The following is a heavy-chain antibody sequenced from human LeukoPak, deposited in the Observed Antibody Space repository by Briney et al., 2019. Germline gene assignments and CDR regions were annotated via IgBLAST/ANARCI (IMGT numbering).Heavy chain of an antibody. J-gene: IGHJ4*02. CDR3: AKTNWGSDYFDY. V-gene: IGHV3-23*01. CDR2: ISGSGGST. CDR1: GFTFSSYA. D-gene: IGHD7-27*01. Sequence: GGSLRLSCAASGFTFSSYAMSWVRQAPGKGLEGVSAISGSGGSTYYAVSVKGRFTISRDNSKHTLYLQMNSLRAEDTAVSYCAKTNWGSDYFDYWGQGTLVAVSS.